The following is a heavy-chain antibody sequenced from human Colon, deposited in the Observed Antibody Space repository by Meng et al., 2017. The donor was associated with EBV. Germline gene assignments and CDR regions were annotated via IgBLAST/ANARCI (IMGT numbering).Heavy chain of an antibody. CDR2: IYHGGNT. Sequence: QVQLQESGPGLVEPSGPLSLTCAGSCVSIRRNNWWSWVRQPPGKGLEWIGEIYHGGNTNYNPSLKSRVTISVDRSNDQFSLSLSSVTAADTAVYYCARGNAYNAPSFDYWGQGTLVTVSS. V-gene: IGHV4-4*02. J-gene: IGHJ4*02. CDR1: CVSIRRNNW. CDR3: ARGNAYNAPSFDY. D-gene: IGHD5-24*01.